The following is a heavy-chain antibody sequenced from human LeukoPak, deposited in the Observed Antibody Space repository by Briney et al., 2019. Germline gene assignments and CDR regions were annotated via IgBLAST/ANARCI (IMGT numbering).Heavy chain of an antibody. Sequence: PGGSLRLSCAASGFTFSNAWMSWVRQAPGKGLEWVGRIKSKTDGGTTDYAAPVKGRFTISRDDSKNTLYLQMNSLKTEDTAVYYCTTDWSWGVNYYFDYWGQGTLVTVSS. V-gene: IGHV3-15*01. CDR3: TTDWSWGVNYYFDY. D-gene: IGHD3-10*01. J-gene: IGHJ4*02. CDR2: IKSKTDGGTT. CDR1: GFTFSNAW.